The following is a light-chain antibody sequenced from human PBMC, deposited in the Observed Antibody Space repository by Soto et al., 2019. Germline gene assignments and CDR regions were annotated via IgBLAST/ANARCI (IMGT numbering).Light chain of an antibody. J-gene: IGKJ1*01. CDR2: KAS. CDR3: QQYNSYSWT. CDR1: QSISSW. V-gene: IGKV1-5*03. Sequence: DIQMTQSPSTLSASVGDRVTITCRASQSISSWLAWYQQKPGKAPKLLIYKASSLESGVPSRFSGSRSGTEFTLTISSLQPDDFATYYCQQYNSYSWTFGQGTKVDNK.